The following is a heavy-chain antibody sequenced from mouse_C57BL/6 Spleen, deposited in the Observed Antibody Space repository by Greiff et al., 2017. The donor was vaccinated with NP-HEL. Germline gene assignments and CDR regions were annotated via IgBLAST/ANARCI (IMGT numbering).Heavy chain of an antibody. J-gene: IGHJ4*01. CDR2: INPNNGGT. CDR3: ARVYYGNYRAMDY. V-gene: IGHV1-22*01. D-gene: IGHD2-1*01. Sequence: EVQLQQSGPELVKPGASVKMSCKASGYTFTDYNMHWVKQSHGKSLEWIGYINPNNGGTSYNQKFKGKATLTVNKSSSTAYMELRSLTSEDSAGYYCARVYYGNYRAMDYWGQGTSVTVSS. CDR1: GYTFTDYN.